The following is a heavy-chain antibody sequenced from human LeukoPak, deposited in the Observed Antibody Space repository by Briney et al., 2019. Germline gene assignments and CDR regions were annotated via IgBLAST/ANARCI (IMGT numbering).Heavy chain of an antibody. D-gene: IGHD3-22*01. CDR2: IYYSGST. Sequence: QPSEILSLTCTVSGGSISSSSYYWGWIRQPPGKGLEWIGSIYYSGSTYYNPSLKSRVTISVDTSKNQFSLKLSSVTAADTAVYYCARHFRIMMVVGNFDYWGQGTLVTVSS. CDR1: GGSISSSSYY. CDR3: ARHFRIMMVVGNFDY. V-gene: IGHV4-39*01. J-gene: IGHJ4*02.